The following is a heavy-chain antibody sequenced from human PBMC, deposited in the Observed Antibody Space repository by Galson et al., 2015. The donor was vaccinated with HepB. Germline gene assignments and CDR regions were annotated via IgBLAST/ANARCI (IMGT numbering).Heavy chain of an antibody. CDR1: GFTFSSYG. CDR3: AKSSTPAGYYDSSGYFDY. Sequence: SLRLSCAASGFTFSSYGMHWVRQAPGKGLEWVAVISYDGSNKYYADSVKGRFTISRDNSKNTLYLQMNSLRAEDTAVYYCAKSSTPAGYYDSSGYFDYWGQGTLVTVSS. J-gene: IGHJ4*02. CDR2: ISYDGSNK. D-gene: IGHD3-22*01. V-gene: IGHV3-30*18.